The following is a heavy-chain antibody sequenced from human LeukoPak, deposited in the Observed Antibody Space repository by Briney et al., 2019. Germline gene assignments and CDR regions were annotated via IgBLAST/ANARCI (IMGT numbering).Heavy chain of an antibody. CDR1: GFTFSSYS. D-gene: IGHD3-10*02. V-gene: IGHV3-21*01. CDR3: AELGITMIGGV. J-gene: IGHJ6*04. CDR2: ISSSSSYI. Sequence: GGSLRLSCAASGFTFSSYSMNWVRQAPGKGLEWVSSISSSSSYIYYADSVKGRFTISRDNAKNSLYLQMNSLRAEGTAVYYCAELGITMIGGVCRKGTNVTIPS.